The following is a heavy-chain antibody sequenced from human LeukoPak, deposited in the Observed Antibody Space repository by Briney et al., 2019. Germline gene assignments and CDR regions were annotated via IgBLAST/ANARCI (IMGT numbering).Heavy chain of an antibody. V-gene: IGHV3-64*01. D-gene: IGHD3-16*01. CDR3: ARGDTRLGGAFDV. Sequence: GGSLRLSCAAPGFNLRSFAIHWVRQAPGKGLEYVSATSGDGGTTFCASSLQGRCTISRDNSNRMVYLQLGGLKIEDMGLYYCARGDTRLGGAFDVWGQGTMVTVSP. J-gene: IGHJ3*01. CDR2: TSGDGGTT. CDR1: GFNLRSFA.